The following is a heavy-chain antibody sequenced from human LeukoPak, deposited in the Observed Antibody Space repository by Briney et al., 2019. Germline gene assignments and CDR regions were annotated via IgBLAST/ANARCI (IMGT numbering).Heavy chain of an antibody. CDR1: GYTFTGYY. D-gene: IGHD4-17*01. J-gene: IGHJ4*02. V-gene: IGHV1-2*02. Sequence: ASVKVSCKASGYTFTGYYMHWVRQAPGQGLEWMGWINPNSGDTNYAQKFQGRVTMTRDTSINTAYMELSRLTSDDTAVYYCARVAGDYFPGDYWGQGTLVTVSS. CDR2: INPNSGDT. CDR3: ARVAGDYFPGDY.